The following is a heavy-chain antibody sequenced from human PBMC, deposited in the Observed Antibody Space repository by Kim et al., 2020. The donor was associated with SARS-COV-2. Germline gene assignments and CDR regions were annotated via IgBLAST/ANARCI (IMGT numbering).Heavy chain of an antibody. CDR3: AREIGSYYIDY. D-gene: IGHD1-26*01. CDR2: ISSSSSYT. J-gene: IGHJ4*02. Sequence: GGSLRLSCAASGFTFSDYYMSWIRQAPGKGLEWVSYISSSSSYTNYADSVKGRFTISRDNAKNSLYLQMNSLRAEDTAVYYCAREIGSYYIDYWGQGTLVTVSS. CDR1: GFTFSDYY. V-gene: IGHV3-11*05.